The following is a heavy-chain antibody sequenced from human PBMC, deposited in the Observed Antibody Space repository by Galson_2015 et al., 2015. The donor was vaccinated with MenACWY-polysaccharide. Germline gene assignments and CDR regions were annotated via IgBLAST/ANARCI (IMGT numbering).Heavy chain of an antibody. V-gene: IGHV5-51*03. D-gene: IGHD3-10*01. Sequence: QSGAEVKKPGESLKISCTGSGYSCTSYWIGWVRQMPGKGLEWMGIIYPGDSDTRYSPSYQGQVTISADKSISTAYLQWSSLKTSDTAMYYCASSYYSDAFDIWGQGTMVTVSS. J-gene: IGHJ3*02. CDR2: IYPGDSDT. CDR3: ASSYYSDAFDI. CDR1: GYSCTSYW.